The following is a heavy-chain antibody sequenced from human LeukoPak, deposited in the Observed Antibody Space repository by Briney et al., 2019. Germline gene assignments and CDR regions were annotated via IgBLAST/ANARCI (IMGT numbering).Heavy chain of an antibody. D-gene: IGHD6-13*01. J-gene: IGHJ5*02. CDR3: AKGRYSSSWYPVKANWFDP. V-gene: IGHV3-23*01. CDR2: ISGSGGST. Sequence: GGSLRLSCAASGFTFSSYAMSWVRQAPGKGLEWVSAISGSGGSTYYADSVKGRFTISRDNSKNTLYLQMNSLRAEDTAVYYCAKGRYSSSWYPVKANWFDPWGQGTLVTVSS. CDR1: GFTFSSYA.